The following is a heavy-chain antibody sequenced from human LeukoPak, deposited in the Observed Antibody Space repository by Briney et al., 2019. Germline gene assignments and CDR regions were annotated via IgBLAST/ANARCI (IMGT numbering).Heavy chain of an antibody. V-gene: IGHV1-2*06. CDR1: GYTFTGNY. D-gene: IGHD3-9*01. CDR3: ARDDWGDYWYFDL. J-gene: IGHJ2*01. CDR2: INPNSGGT. Sequence: ASVKVSCKASGYTFTGNYMHWGRDAPGQGLEWMGRINPNSGGTNYAQKFQGRVTMTRDTSISTAYMELSRLRSDDTAVYYCARDDWGDYWYFDLWGRGTLVTVSS.